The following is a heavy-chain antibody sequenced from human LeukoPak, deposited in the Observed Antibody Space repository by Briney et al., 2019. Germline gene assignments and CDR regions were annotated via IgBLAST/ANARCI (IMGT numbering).Heavy chain of an antibody. CDR1: GGSISSGGYY. CDR2: IYHSGST. J-gene: IGHJ4*02. V-gene: IGHV4-30-2*01. Sequence: PSETLSLTCTVSGGSISSGGYYWSWIRQPPGKGLEWIGYIYHSGSTYYNPSLKSRVTISVDKSKNQFSLKLSSVTAADTAVYYCARIAAAGFLDYWGQGTLVTVSS. D-gene: IGHD6-13*01. CDR3: ARIAAAGFLDY.